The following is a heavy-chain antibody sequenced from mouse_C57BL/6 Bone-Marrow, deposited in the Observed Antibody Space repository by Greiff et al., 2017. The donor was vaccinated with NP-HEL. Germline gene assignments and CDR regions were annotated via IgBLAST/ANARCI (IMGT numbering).Heavy chain of an antibody. CDR2: INSDGGST. CDR1: EYEFPSHD. D-gene: IGHD1-1*01. J-gene: IGHJ1*03. Sequence: EVHLVESGGGLVQPGESLKLSCESNEYEFPSHDMSWVRKTPEKRLELVAAINSDGGSTYYPDTMERRFIISRDNTKKTLYLQMSSLRSEDTALYYCARHGGYYGSRGWYFDVWGTGTTVTVSS. CDR3: ARHGGYYGSRGWYFDV. V-gene: IGHV5-2*01.